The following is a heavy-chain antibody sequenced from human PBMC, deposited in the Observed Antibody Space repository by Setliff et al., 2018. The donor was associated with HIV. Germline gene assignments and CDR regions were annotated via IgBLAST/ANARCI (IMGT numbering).Heavy chain of an antibody. Sequence: PSETLSLTCAVYGGSLSGYYWSWIRQPPGKGLEWIGEINHSGSTNYNPSLKSRVTISVDTSKNQFSLKLSSVTAADTAVYYCARVVVSGYDDAFDIWGQGTMVTVSS. J-gene: IGHJ3*02. D-gene: IGHD1-1*01. CDR2: INHSGST. CDR3: ARVVVSGYDDAFDI. CDR1: GGSLSGYY. V-gene: IGHV4-34*01.